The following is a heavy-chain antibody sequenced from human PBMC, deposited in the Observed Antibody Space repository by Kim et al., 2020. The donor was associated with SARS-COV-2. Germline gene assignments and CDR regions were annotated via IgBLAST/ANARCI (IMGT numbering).Heavy chain of an antibody. V-gene: IGHV4-39*02. Sequence: SETLSLTCTVSGGYISSSSYYWGWIRQPPGKGLEWIGSIYYSGSTYYNPSLKSRVTISVDTSKNQFSLKLSSVTAADTAVYYCAREERHYYDSSGIVTYWGQGTLVTVSS. J-gene: IGHJ4*02. CDR2: IYYSGST. D-gene: IGHD3-22*01. CDR1: GGYISSSSYY. CDR3: AREERHYYDSSGIVTY.